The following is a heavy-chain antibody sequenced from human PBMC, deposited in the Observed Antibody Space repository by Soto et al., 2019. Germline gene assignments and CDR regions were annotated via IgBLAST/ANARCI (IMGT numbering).Heavy chain of an antibody. CDR1: GGSISSGGYY. CDR2: IYYSGST. Sequence: SETLSLTCTVSGGSISSGGYYWSWIRQHPGKGLEWIGYIYYSGSTYYNPSLKSRVTISVDTSKNQFSLKLSSVTAADTAVYYCAGADSSSYSFDYWGQGTLVTVSS. V-gene: IGHV4-31*03. CDR3: AGADSSSYSFDY. J-gene: IGHJ4*02. D-gene: IGHD6-13*01.